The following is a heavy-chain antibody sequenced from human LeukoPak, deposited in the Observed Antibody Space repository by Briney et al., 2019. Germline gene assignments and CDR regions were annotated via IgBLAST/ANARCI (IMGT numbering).Heavy chain of an antibody. CDR3: ARHPFDSSGYYYTLDAFDI. CDR1: GGSISSSSYY. V-gene: IGHV4-39*01. CDR2: IYYSGST. Sequence: PSETLSLTCTVSGGSISSSSYYWGWIRQPPGKGLEWIESIYYSGSTYYNPSLKSRVTISVDTSKNQFSLKLSSVTAADTAVYYCARHPFDSSGYYYTLDAFDIWGQGTMVTVSS. J-gene: IGHJ3*02. D-gene: IGHD3-22*01.